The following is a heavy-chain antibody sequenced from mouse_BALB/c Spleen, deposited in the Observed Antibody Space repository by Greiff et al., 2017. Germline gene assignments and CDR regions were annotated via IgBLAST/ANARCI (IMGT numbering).Heavy chain of an antibody. V-gene: IGHV1-54*01. Sequence: QVQLQQSGAELVRPGTSVKVSCKASGYAFTNYLIEWVKQRPGQGLEWIGVINPGSGGTNYNEKFKGKATLTADKSSSTAYMQLSSLTSDDSAVYCCARQGDWEGYWGQGTTLTVSS. CDR1: GYAFTNYL. J-gene: IGHJ2*01. CDR2: INPGSGGT. CDR3: ARQGDWEGY. D-gene: IGHD4-1*01.